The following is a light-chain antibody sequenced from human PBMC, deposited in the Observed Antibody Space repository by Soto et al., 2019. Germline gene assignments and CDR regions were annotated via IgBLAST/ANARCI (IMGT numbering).Light chain of an antibody. J-gene: IGKJ2*01. CDR3: PPRSNGGGGEYT. CDR1: QSVSSY. CDR2: DAS. Sequence: EIVLTQSPATLSLSPGERATLSCRASQSVSSYLAWYQQKPGQAPRLLIYDASSRATGIPARFSGSGSGTDFPPPNSGLEPEDFSFYYGPPRSNGGGGEYTFGQGTKLEIK. V-gene: IGKV3-11*01.